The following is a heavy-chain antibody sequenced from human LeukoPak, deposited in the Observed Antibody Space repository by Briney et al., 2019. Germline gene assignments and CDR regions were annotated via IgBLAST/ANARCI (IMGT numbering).Heavy chain of an antibody. CDR2: IYYSGST. V-gene: IGHV4-31*03. CDR3: ARGGRGEEGLDY. Sequence: SQTLSLTRTVSGGSISSGGYYWSWIRQHPGKGLEWIGYIYYSGSTYYNPSLKSRVTISVDTSKNQFSLKLSSVTAADTAVYYCARGGRGEEGLDYWGQGTLVTVSS. D-gene: IGHD3-16*01. J-gene: IGHJ4*02. CDR1: GGSISSGGYY.